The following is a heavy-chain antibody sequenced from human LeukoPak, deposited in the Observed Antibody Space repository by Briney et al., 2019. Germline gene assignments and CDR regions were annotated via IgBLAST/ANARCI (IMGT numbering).Heavy chain of an antibody. D-gene: IGHD5-12*01. CDR2: ISSSGSAI. V-gene: IGHV3-48*03. CDR1: GFTFSSYE. Sequence: PGGSLRLSCAASGFTFSSYEMNWVRQAPGKGLEWVSYISSSGSAIYYADSVKGRFTISRDNSKNTLYLQMNSLRAEDTAVYYCAKDPYSGYDPYYFDYWGQGTLVTVSS. J-gene: IGHJ4*02. CDR3: AKDPYSGYDPYYFDY.